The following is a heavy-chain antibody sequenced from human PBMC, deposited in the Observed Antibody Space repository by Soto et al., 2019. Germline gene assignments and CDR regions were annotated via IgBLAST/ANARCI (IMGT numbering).Heavy chain of an antibody. Sequence: GGSLRLSCAASGFTFSSYSMNWVRQAPGKGLEWVSYISSSSSTIYYADSVKGRFTISRDNAKNSLYLQMNSLRAEDTAEYYCARDKLATTPGAFDIWGQGTMVTVSS. CDR3: ARDKLATTPGAFDI. CDR2: ISSSSSTI. D-gene: IGHD5-12*01. V-gene: IGHV3-48*01. J-gene: IGHJ3*02. CDR1: GFTFSSYS.